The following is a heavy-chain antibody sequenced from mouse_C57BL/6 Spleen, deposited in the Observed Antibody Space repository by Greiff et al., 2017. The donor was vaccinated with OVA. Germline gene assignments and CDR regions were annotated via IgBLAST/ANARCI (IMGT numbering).Heavy chain of an antibody. V-gene: IGHV14-2*01. CDR1: GYTFTSYW. CDR2: IDPEDGET. Sequence: VQLQQPGAELVKPGASVKLSCKASGYTFTSYWMHWVKQRPGRGLEWIGRIDPEDGETKYAPKFQGKAIITADTSSNTAYLQLSSLTSEDTAVYYCARSIYYGYDGYYFDYWGQGTTLTVSS. CDR3: ARSIYYGYDGYYFDY. J-gene: IGHJ2*01. D-gene: IGHD2-2*01.